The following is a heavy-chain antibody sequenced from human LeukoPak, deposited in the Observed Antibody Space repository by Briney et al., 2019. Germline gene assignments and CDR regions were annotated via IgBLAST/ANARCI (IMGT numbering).Heavy chain of an antibody. CDR1: GYTLTELS. D-gene: IGHD2-2*01. CDR3: ATWGIVVVPAATEGFDP. Sequence: ASVKVSCKVSGYTLTELSMHWVRQAPGKGLEWMGGFDPEDGETIYAQKFQGRVTMTEDTSTDTAYMELSSLRSEDTAVYYCATWGIVVVPAATEGFDPWGQGTLVAVSS. J-gene: IGHJ5*02. V-gene: IGHV1-24*01. CDR2: FDPEDGET.